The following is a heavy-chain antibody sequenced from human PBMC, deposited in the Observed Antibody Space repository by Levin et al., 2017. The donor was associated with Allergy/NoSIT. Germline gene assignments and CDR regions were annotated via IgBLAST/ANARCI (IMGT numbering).Heavy chain of an antibody. CDR1: GGSISSGSYY. V-gene: IGHV4-61*02. CDR2: IYTSGST. Sequence: SQTLSLTCTVSGGSISSGSYYWSWIRQPAGTGLEWIGRIYTSGSTNYNPSLKSRVTISVDTSKNQFSLKLSSVTAADTAVYYCARGSKGFDPWGQGTLVTVSS. CDR3: ARGSKGFDP. J-gene: IGHJ5*02.